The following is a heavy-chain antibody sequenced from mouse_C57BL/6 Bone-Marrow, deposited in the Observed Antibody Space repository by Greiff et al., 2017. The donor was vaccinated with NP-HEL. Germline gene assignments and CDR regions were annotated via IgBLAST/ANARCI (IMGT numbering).Heavy chain of an antibody. CDR3: ASYYGSRYYAMDY. D-gene: IGHD1-1*01. J-gene: IGHJ4*01. V-gene: IGHV1-74*01. CDR2: IHPSDSDT. CDR1: GYTFTSYW. Sequence: QVQLQQPGAELVKPGASVKVSCKASGYTFTSYWMHWVKQRPGQGLEWIGRIHPSDSDTNYNQKFKGKATLTVDKSSSTAYMQLSSLISEDSAVYYCASYYGSRYYAMDYWGQGTSVTVSS.